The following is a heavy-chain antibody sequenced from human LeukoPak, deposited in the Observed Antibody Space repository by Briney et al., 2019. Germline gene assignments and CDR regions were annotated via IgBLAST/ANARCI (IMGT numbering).Heavy chain of an antibody. V-gene: IGHV5-51*01. Sequence: GESLKISCKGSGYSFTSYWIAWVRQMPGKGLEWMGIIHPGDSDTRYSPSFQGQVTISADKSITTAYLQWSSLKASDTAMYYCARSDKSAMVFWYWGQGTLVTVSS. D-gene: IGHD5-18*01. CDR2: IHPGDSDT. J-gene: IGHJ4*02. CDR3: ARSDKSAMVFWY. CDR1: GYSFTSYW.